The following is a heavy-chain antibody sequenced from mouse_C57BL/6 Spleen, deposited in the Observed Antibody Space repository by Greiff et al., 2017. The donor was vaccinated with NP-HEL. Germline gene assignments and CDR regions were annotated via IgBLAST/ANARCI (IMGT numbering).Heavy chain of an antibody. CDR3: TSYYYGSDFDY. CDR1: GFTFSNYW. D-gene: IGHD1-1*01. V-gene: IGHV6-3*01. CDR2: IRLKSDNYAT. Sequence: EVKLMESGGGLVQPGGSMKLSCVASGFTFSNYWMNWVRQSPEKGLEWVAQIRLKSDNYATHYAESVKGRFTISRDDSKSSVYLQMNNLRAEDTGIYYCTSYYYGSDFDYWGQGTTLTVSS. J-gene: IGHJ2*01.